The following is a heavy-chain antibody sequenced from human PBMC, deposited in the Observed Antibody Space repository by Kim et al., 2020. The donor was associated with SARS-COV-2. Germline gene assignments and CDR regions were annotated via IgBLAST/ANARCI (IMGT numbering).Heavy chain of an antibody. J-gene: IGHJ4*02. CDR1: GFTFSDYY. CDR2: ISSSSSYT. Sequence: GGSLRLSCAASGFTFSDYYMSWIRQAPGKGLEWVSYISSSSSYTNYADSVKGRFTISRDNAKNSLYLQMNSLRAEDTAVYYCARVVGWHDWVFDYWGQGTLVTVSS. D-gene: IGHD6-19*01. CDR3: ARVVGWHDWVFDY. V-gene: IGHV3-11*05.